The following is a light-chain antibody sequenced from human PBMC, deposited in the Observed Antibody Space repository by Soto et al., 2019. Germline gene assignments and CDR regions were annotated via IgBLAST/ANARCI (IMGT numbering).Light chain of an antibody. Sequence: EIVLTQSPGTLSLSPGERATLSCRARQSVSSSYLAWYQQKPGQAPRLLIYGASSRATCIPDRFSGSGSGKAVTLTISRLEPEDFAVYYCQQYGSSPWTFGQGTKVEIK. CDR1: QSVSSSY. CDR2: GAS. J-gene: IGKJ1*01. V-gene: IGKV3-20*01. CDR3: QQYGSSPWT.